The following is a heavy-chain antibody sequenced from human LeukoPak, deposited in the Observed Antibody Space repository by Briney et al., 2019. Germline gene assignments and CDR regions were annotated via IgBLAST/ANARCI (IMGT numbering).Heavy chain of an antibody. Sequence: GGSLRLSCAASGFTFDDYGMSWVRQAPGKGLEWGSGINWNGGSTGYADSVKGRFTISRDNAKNSLYLQVNSLRAEDTALYYCARDALWTGYDTFDYWGQGTLVTVSS. V-gene: IGHV3-20*04. D-gene: IGHD3/OR15-3a*01. CDR2: INWNGGST. CDR1: GFTFDDYG. J-gene: IGHJ4*02. CDR3: ARDALWTGYDTFDY.